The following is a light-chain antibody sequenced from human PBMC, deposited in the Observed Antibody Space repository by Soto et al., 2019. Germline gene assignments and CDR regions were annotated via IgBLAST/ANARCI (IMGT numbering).Light chain of an antibody. CDR3: QQYYSTPLT. CDR1: QSVLYSSNNKNY. V-gene: IGKV4-1*01. J-gene: IGKJ4*01. CDR2: WAS. Sequence: DIVMTQSPYSLAVYLGERATINCKSSQSVLYSSNNKNYLAWYQQKPGQPPKLLIYWASTRESGVPDRFSGSGSGTDFTLTISSLQAGDVAVYYCQQYYSTPLTFGGGTKVEIK.